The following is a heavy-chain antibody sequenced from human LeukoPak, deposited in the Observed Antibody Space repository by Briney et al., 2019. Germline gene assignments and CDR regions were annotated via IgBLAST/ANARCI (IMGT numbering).Heavy chain of an antibody. Sequence: PGASLRLSCAVSGITLSNYGMSWVRQAPGKGLEWVAGISDSGGRTNYADSVKGRFTISRDSPKNTLYLQMNSLRAEDTAVYFCAKRGVVVRVFLVGFHKEAYYFESWGQGALVSASS. D-gene: IGHD3/OR15-3a*01. J-gene: IGHJ4*02. CDR1: GITLSNYG. CDR2: ISDSGGRT. V-gene: IGHV3-23*01. CDR3: AKRGVVVRVFLVGFHKEAYYFES.